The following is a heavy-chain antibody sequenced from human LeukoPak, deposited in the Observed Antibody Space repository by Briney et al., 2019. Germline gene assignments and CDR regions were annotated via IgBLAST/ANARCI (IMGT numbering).Heavy chain of an antibody. J-gene: IGHJ5*02. V-gene: IGHV3-7*01. CDR2: IKQDGSEK. CDR1: GFTFSSYW. D-gene: IGHD2-2*02. CDR3: ARDLVIVLAPTAIGWFDP. Sequence: AGGSLRLSCAASGFTFSSYWMSWVRQAPGKGLEWVANIKQDGSEKYYVDSVKGRFTISRDNAKNSLSLQMNSLRAEDTAVYYCARDLVIVLAPTAIGWFDPWGQGTRVTVSS.